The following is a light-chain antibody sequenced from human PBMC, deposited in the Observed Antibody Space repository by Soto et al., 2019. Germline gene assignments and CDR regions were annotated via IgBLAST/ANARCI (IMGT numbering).Light chain of an antibody. V-gene: IGKV1-39*01. CDR1: QSIRNY. J-gene: IGKJ2*01. CDR2: VAS. Sequence: DLQMTQSPSSLSASVGDRVTITCRASQSIRNYVNWYQQKPGKAPKFLIYVASTLQSGGPSRFSGSGSGTDFTLTISSLQPEEFAPYYCQQSYSSPYAFGPGTKLQIK. CDR3: QQSYSSPYA.